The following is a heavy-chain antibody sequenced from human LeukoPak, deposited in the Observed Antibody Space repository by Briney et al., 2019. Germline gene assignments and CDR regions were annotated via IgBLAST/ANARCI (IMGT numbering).Heavy chain of an antibody. V-gene: IGHV1-69*13. D-gene: IGHD3-22*01. Sequence: GASVKVSCKASGGTFSSYAISWVRQAPGQGLEWMGGIIPIFGTASYAQKFQGRVTITADESTSTAYMELSSLRSEDTAVYYCTRWGYYYDSSGYSLGAAFDIWGQGTMVTVSS. J-gene: IGHJ3*02. CDR1: GGTFSSYA. CDR2: IIPIFGTA. CDR3: TRWGYYYDSSGYSLGAAFDI.